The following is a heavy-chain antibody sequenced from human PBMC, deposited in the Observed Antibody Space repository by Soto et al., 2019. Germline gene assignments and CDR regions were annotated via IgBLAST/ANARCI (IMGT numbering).Heavy chain of an antibody. V-gene: IGHV3-23*01. D-gene: IGHD3-9*01. CDR2: ISGSGGST. J-gene: IGHJ4*02. CDR1: GFTFSSYA. CDR3: AKERGYYDILTGPYDY. Sequence: AGSLRLSCAASGFTFSSYAMSWVRQAPGKGLEWVSAISGSGGSTYYADSVKGRFTISRDNSKNTLYLQMNSLRAEDTAVYYCAKERGYYDILTGPYDYWGQGTLVTVSS.